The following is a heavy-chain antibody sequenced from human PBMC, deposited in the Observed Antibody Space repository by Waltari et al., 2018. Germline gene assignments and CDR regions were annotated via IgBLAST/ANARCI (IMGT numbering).Heavy chain of an antibody. CDR3: AREIYGGNSRPFDF. Sequence: QVQLQESGPGLVKHSEPLSLTCTVSGGSMKGYFWHWIRQPPGKGLEWIGYSDSNGITDHDPSLKSRVTISVDTSKNQFSLRLTSVTSADTASYYCAREIYGGNSRPFDFWGQGALVTVSS. D-gene: IGHD2-21*02. CDR2: SDSNGIT. J-gene: IGHJ4*02. V-gene: IGHV4-59*01. CDR1: GGSMKGYF.